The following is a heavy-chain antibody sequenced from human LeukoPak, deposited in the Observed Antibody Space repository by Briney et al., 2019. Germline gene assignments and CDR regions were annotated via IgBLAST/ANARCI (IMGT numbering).Heavy chain of an antibody. V-gene: IGHV3-48*03. CDR2: ISSSGSTI. Sequence: PGGSLRLSCAASGFTFSSYEMNWVRQAPGKGLEWVSYISSSGSTIYYADSVKGRFTISRDNAKNSLYLQMNSLRAEDTAVYYCARGLWFGEPYWGQGTLVTVSS. J-gene: IGHJ4*02. D-gene: IGHD3-10*01. CDR1: GFTFSSYE. CDR3: ARGLWFGEPY.